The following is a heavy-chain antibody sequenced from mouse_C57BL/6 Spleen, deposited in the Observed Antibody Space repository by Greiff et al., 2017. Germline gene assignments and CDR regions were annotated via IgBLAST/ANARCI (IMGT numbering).Heavy chain of an antibody. J-gene: IGHJ3*01. CDR1: GYTFTSYW. V-gene: IGHV1-69*01. CDR2: IDPSDSYT. Sequence: QVQLQQPGAELVMPGASVKLSCKASGYTFTSYWMHWVKQRPGPGLEWIGEIDPSDSYTNYNQKFKGKSTLTVDKSSSTAYMQLSSLTSEDSAVYYCARPYYYGSSSAWFAYWGQGTLVTVSA. D-gene: IGHD1-1*01. CDR3: ARPYYYGSSSAWFAY.